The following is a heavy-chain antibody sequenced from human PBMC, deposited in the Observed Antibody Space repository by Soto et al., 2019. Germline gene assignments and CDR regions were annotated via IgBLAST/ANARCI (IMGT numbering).Heavy chain of an antibody. V-gene: IGHV3-23*01. D-gene: IGHD1-1*01. CDR2: ISGSGGTA. CDR1: GFTFSSYA. Sequence: EVQLLESGGGSVQPGGSLRLSCAASGFTFSSYAMHWVRRPPGKGLEWVSSISGSGGTAYYADSVKGRFSISRDSLGNTLYLQMNSLRAEDTAVYYCAKGRGQNWNFDYWGQATLVTVSP. CDR3: AKGRGQNWNFDY. J-gene: IGHJ4*02.